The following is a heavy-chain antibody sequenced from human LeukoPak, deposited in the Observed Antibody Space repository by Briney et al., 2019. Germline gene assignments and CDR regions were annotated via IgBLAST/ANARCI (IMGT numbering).Heavy chain of an antibody. Sequence: GGSLRLSCAASGFTFNIYNMNWVRQAPGKGLEWVSHITSDSTTIYYADSVKGRFTISRDNAKNSLYLQMNSLRVEDTAVYYCAKDVFCSSTSCPKSYYYGMDVWGQGTTVTVSS. CDR3: AKDVFCSSTSCPKSYYYGMDV. V-gene: IGHV3-48*01. CDR2: ITSDSTTI. J-gene: IGHJ6*02. D-gene: IGHD2-2*01. CDR1: GFTFNIYN.